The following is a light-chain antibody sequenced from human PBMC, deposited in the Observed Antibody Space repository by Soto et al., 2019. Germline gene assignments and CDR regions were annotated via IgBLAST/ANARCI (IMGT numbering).Light chain of an antibody. V-gene: IGLV2-11*01. J-gene: IGLJ1*01. CDR2: DVS. CDR3: CAYAGSYTYV. Sequence: QSALTQPRSVSGSHGQSVTISCTGTSSDVGSSNYVSWYQQHPGKVPKLMIYDVSKRPSGVPDRFSGSKSDNTASLTISGLQAEDEADYYCCAYAGSYTYVFGTGTKLTVL. CDR1: SSDVGSSNY.